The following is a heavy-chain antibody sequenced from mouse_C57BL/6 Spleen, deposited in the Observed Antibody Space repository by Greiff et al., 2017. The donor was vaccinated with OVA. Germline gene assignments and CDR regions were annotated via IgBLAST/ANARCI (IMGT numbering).Heavy chain of an antibody. Sequence: QVQLQQSGAELVKPGASVKMSCKASGYTFTSYWITWVKQRPGQGLEWIGDIYPGSGSTNYNEKFKSKATLTVDTSSSTAYMQLSSLTSEDSAVYYCASTTVVATYPYAMDYWGQGTSVTVSS. CDR3: ASTTVVATYPYAMDY. D-gene: IGHD1-1*01. J-gene: IGHJ4*01. CDR1: GYTFTSYW. CDR2: IYPGSGST. V-gene: IGHV1-55*01.